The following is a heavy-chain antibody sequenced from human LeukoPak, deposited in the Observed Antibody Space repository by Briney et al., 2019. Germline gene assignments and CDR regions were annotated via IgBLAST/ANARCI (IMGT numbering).Heavy chain of an antibody. CDR2: IYPGDSET. CDR3: ARALRTGQGDYVPVL. Sequence: XESLKISCKASGYNFTNYWIGWVRQMPGKGLEWTTIIYPGDSETRYSPSFQGQVTISADKSIGTMHLQWSSLKASDTAMYYCARALRTGQGDYVPVLWGQGTLVIVSS. V-gene: IGHV5-51*01. J-gene: IGHJ4*02. D-gene: IGHD4-17*01. CDR1: GYNFTNYW.